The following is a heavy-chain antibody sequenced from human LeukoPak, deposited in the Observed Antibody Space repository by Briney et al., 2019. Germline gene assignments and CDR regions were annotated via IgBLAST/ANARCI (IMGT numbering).Heavy chain of an antibody. CDR2: INPYSGGT. CDR3: ATLRRSGWYIGD. D-gene: IGHD6-19*01. J-gene: IGHJ4*02. Sequence: ASVKVSCKACGYTFSDYYMHWVRQDPGQGLEWMGWINPYSGGTNYAEKFQGRVTMTGDTSITTAYMELSSLRSDDTAMYYCATLRRSGWYIGDWGQGTLVTVSS. CDR1: GYTFSDYY. V-gene: IGHV1-2*02.